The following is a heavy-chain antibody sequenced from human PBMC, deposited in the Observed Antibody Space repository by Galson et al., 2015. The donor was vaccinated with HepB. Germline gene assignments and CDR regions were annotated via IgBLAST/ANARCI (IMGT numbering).Heavy chain of an antibody. CDR1: GFTVSDYS. Sequence: SLRLSCAASGFTVSDYSMYWVRQAPGKGLEWVAVTSYDGSNNYYGDLVKGRFSISRDSSKNTLFLQMRSVRTDDTAVYYCGRGGLRAVAGTKGDYWGQGSLDTVSS. CDR2: TSYDGSNN. D-gene: IGHD6-19*01. J-gene: IGHJ4*02. V-gene: IGHV3-30-3*01. CDR3: GRGGLRAVAGTKGDY.